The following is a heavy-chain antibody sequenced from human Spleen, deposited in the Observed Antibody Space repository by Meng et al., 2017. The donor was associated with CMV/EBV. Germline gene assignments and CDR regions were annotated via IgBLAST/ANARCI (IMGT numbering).Heavy chain of an antibody. V-gene: IGHV4-30-4*08. CDR3: AACNSPYYFDY. J-gene: IGHJ4*02. D-gene: IGHD4-23*01. CDR1: GGSISSGDYY. CDR2: IYYSGST. Sequence: QVQLRESGPGLVKPSHSLSLTCTVSGGSISSGDYYWGWIGQPPGKGLEWIGYIYYSGSTYYNPSLKSRVTISVDTSKNQFSLKLSSVTAADTAVYYCAACNSPYYFDYWGQGTLVTVSS.